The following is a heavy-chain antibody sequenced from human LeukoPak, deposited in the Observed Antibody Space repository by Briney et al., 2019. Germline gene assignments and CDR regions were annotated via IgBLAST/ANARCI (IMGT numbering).Heavy chain of an antibody. V-gene: IGHV1-2*02. D-gene: IGHD3-10*01. CDR1: GYTFTGYY. CDR3: ARGGHTDYSGAGSFEY. Sequence: ASVKVSCKASGYTFTGYYMHWVRQAPGQGLGWMGWINPNSGGTNYAQKFQGRVTVSRDTSIATAYMELISLTADDTAVYFCARGGHTDYSGAGSFEYWGQGTRVTVSS. CDR2: INPNSGGT. J-gene: IGHJ4*02.